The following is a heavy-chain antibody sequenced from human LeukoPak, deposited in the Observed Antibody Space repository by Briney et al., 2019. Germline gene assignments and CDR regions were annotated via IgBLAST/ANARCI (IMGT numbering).Heavy chain of an antibody. CDR2: ISGNSANT. CDR1: GFTFSSYP. CDR3: AKGVSSPLYYFDY. D-gene: IGHD2-8*01. V-gene: IGHV3-23*01. J-gene: IGHJ4*02. Sequence: GSLSLSCAASGFTFSSYPMRWVRQAPGKGLEWVSSISGNSANTYYGDSVKGRFTVSRDNSKNTVFLQMNSLRAEDTAVYYCAKGVSSPLYYFDYWGLGTLVTVSS.